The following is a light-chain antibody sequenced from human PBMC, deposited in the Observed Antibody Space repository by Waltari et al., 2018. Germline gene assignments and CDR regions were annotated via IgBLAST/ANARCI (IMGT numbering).Light chain of an antibody. V-gene: IGKV3-20*01. Sequence: EIVLTQSPGTLSLSPGERATLPCRASKSVGKSLAWYQQKSGQAPRLLIYDASTRATGIPDRFSASGFGTDFSLTISRLEPEDFAVYYCQKYVRLPVTFGQGTKVEIK. CDR1: KSVGKS. J-gene: IGKJ1*01. CDR2: DAS. CDR3: QKYVRLPVT.